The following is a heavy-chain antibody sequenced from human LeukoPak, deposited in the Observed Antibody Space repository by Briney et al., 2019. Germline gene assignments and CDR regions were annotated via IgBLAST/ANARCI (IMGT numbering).Heavy chain of an antibody. CDR3: ARDHRASAGTRYFDY. V-gene: IGHV3-48*03. D-gene: IGHD6-13*01. CDR1: GFTFSSYE. J-gene: IGHJ4*02. CDR2: ISSSGSTK. Sequence: GGSLRLSCAASGFTFSSYEMNWVRQAPGKGLEWVSYISSSGSTKYYADSVKGRFTISRDNAKNSLYLQMNSLRDEDTAIYYCARDHRASAGTRYFDYWGREPWSPSPQ.